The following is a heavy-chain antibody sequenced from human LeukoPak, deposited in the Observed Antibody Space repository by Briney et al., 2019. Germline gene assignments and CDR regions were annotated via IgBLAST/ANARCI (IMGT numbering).Heavy chain of an antibody. CDR1: GDSVSSNSAT. J-gene: IGHJ4*02. D-gene: IGHD6-13*01. CDR2: TYYRSKWYN. V-gene: IGHV6-1*01. CDR3: ARGSSSNSWYFDY. Sequence: SQTLSLTCAISGDSVSSNSATWTWIRQSPSRGLEWLGRTYYRSKWYNDYAVSVKSRIVFNPDTSKNQFSLLLNSVTPEDTAVYYCARGSSSNSWYFDYWVQGTLVTVSS.